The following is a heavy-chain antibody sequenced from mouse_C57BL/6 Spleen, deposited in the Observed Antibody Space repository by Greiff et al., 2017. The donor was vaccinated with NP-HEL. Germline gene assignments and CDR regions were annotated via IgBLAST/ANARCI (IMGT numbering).Heavy chain of an antibody. Sequence: VQLQQSGAELVRPGASVKLSCKASGYTFTDYYINWVKQRPGQGLEWIARIYPGSGNTYYNEKFKGKATLTAEKSSSTAYMQLSSLTSEDSAVYFCARGQLRGAMDYWGQGTSVTVSS. J-gene: IGHJ4*01. CDR2: IYPGSGNT. CDR1: GYTFTDYY. D-gene: IGHD1-1*01. V-gene: IGHV1-76*01. CDR3: ARGQLRGAMDY.